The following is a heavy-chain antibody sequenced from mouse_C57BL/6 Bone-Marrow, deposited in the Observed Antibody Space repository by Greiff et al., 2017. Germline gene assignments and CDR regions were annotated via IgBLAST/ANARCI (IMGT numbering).Heavy chain of an antibody. D-gene: IGHD1-1*01. J-gene: IGHJ2*01. V-gene: IGHV1-53*01. CDR2: INPSNGGT. CDR1: GYTFTSYW. Sequence: VQLQQPGTELVKPGASVKLSCKASGYTFTSYWMHWVKQRPGQGLEWIGNINPSNGGTNYNEKFKSKATLTVDKSSSTAYMQLRSLTSEDSEVYYCAREGYYYGSSYFDYWGQGTTLTVSS. CDR3: AREGYYYGSSYFDY.